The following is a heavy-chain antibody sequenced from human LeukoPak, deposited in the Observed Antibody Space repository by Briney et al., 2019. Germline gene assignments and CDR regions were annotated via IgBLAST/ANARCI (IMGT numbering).Heavy chain of an antibody. CDR1: GFTFSTYS. J-gene: IGHJ6*02. D-gene: IGHD2-2*01. Sequence: GGSLRLSCTASGFTFSTYSMNWVRQAPGKGLEWVSYISSSSSTIYYADSVKGRFTISRDNAKNSLSLQMDSLRVEDTAVYYCARDQYQVPYYSQYYGMDVWGQGTTVIVSS. CDR3: ARDQYQVPYYSQYYGMDV. V-gene: IGHV3-48*04. CDR2: ISSSSSTI.